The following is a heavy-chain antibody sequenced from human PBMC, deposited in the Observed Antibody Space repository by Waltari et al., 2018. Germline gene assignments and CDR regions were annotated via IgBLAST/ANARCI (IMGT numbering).Heavy chain of an antibody. CDR2: VDPEEGET. Sequence: EVQLVQSGAEVKKPGATVKISCKASGYTFTDYYMHWVQQAPGKGLEWMGRVDPEEGETIYAEKFQGRVTITADTSTDTAYRERSSLRSEDTAVYYCATDLDCSGGSCDSGNFDYWGQGTLVTVSS. V-gene: IGHV1-69-2*01. J-gene: IGHJ4*02. CDR3: ATDLDCSGGSCDSGNFDY. CDR1: GYTFTDYY. D-gene: IGHD2-15*01.